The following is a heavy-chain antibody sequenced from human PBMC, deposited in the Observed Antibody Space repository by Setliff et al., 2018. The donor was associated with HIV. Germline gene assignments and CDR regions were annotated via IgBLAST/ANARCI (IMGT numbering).Heavy chain of an antibody. CDR1: GYTFTSYG. Sequence: ASVKVSCKASGYTFTSYGISWVRQAPGQGLEWMGWISAYNGNTNYAQKLQGRVTMTTDTSTSTAYMELRSLRSDDTAVYYCARDYAYDILTGYYSPPDAFDSWGQGTMVTVSS. CDR2: ISAYNGNT. V-gene: IGHV1-18*01. CDR3: ARDYAYDILTGYYSPPDAFDS. D-gene: IGHD3-9*01. J-gene: IGHJ3*02.